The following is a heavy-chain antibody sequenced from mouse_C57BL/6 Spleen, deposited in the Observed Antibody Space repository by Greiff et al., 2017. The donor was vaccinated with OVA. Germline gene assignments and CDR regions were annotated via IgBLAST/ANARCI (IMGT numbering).Heavy chain of an antibody. D-gene: IGHD3-3*01. Sequence: QVQLQQSGDELVRPGSSVKLSCKASGYTFTSYWMHWVKQRPIQGLEWIGNIVPSGSETHYNQKFKDKATLTVDKSSSTAYMQLSSLTSEDSAVYYCARGPLLSFDYWGQGTTLTVSS. CDR3: ARGPLLSFDY. J-gene: IGHJ2*01. CDR1: GYTFTSYW. V-gene: IGHV1-52*01. CDR2: IVPSGSET.